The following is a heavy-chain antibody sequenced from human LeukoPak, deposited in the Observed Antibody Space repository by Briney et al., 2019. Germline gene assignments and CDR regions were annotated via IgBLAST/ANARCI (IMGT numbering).Heavy chain of an antibody. CDR2: ISGSGGST. CDR1: GFTFSSYS. D-gene: IGHD5-12*01. V-gene: IGHV3-23*01. CDR3: AKSSETPDIYSGYDSGEYYYYYGMDV. J-gene: IGHJ6*02. Sequence: GGSLRLSCAASGFTFSSYSMNWVRQAPGKGLEWVSAISGSGGSTYYADSVKGRFTIFRDNSKNTLYLQMNSLRAEDTAVYYCAKSSETPDIYSGYDSGEYYYYYGMDVWGQGTTVTVSS.